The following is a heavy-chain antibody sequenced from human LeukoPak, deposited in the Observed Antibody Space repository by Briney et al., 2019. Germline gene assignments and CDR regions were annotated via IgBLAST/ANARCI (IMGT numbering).Heavy chain of an antibody. J-gene: IGHJ4*02. D-gene: IGHD5-18*01. CDR1: GDSISGFY. CDR3: ARDRSYGPDH. Sequence: SETLSLTCTVSGDSISGFYWSWIRQPAGKGLKWIGRINTSGSTNYKPSLKSRVTMSVDTSKNQFSLKLSPVTAADTAVYYCARDRSYGPDHWGQGTLVTVSS. CDR2: INTSGST. V-gene: IGHV4-4*07.